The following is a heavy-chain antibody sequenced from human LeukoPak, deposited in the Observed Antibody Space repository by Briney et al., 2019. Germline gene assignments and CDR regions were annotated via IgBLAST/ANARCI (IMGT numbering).Heavy chain of an antibody. CDR1: GDTFTTDD. CDR3: GYSYGSIAY. D-gene: IGHD5-18*01. CDR2: IIVIFGTA. Sequence: AVKVSCEASGDTFTTDDMSWVRQAPGRGRGRMGRIIVIFGTANYAQKFQGGDTITTDETTSTDYIQIRRLREAGTAVYYCGYSYGSIAYWGQGTLVTVSS. J-gene: IGHJ4*02. V-gene: IGHV1-69*05.